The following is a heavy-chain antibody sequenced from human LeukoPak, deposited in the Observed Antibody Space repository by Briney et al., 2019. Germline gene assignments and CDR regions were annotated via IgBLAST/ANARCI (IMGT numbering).Heavy chain of an antibody. CDR3: ARGIPWGYYGSGFDY. D-gene: IGHD3-10*01. V-gene: IGHV4-30-2*01. CDR1: GGSISSGGYS. J-gene: IGHJ4*02. CDR2: IYHSGST. Sequence: LSETLSLTCAVSGGSISSGGYSWSWIRQPPGKGLEWIGYIYHSGSTYYNPSLKSRVTISVDRSKNQFSLKLSSVTAADTAVYYCARGIPWGYYGSGFDYWGQGTLVTVSS.